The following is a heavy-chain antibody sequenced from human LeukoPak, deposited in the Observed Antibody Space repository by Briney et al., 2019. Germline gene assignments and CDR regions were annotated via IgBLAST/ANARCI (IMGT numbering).Heavy chain of an antibody. D-gene: IGHD2-21*02. V-gene: IGHV3-53*01. CDR1: GFTVSSNY. CDR3: ARSGFTYCGGDCYDY. Sequence: GGSLRLSCAASGFTVSSNYMSWVRQAPGKGLEWVSEIYSDGSTYYAASVKGRFSISRDNSKNTVSLRMNSLRAEDTAVYYCARSGFTYCGGDCYDYWGQGTLVTVSS. J-gene: IGHJ4*02. CDR2: IYSDGST.